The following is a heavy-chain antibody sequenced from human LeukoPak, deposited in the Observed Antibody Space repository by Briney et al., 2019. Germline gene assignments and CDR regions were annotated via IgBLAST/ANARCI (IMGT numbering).Heavy chain of an antibody. Sequence: GGSLRLSCAASGFTVSSNFLSWVRQAPGKGLEWVSVIYSGGNRYYADSVKGRFTISRDISKNTLYLQMDILRAEDTAVYYCAGGTLRWSVHWGQGALVTVSS. CDR1: GFTVSSNF. CDR2: IYSGGNR. V-gene: IGHV3-66*01. CDR3: AGGTLRWSVH. D-gene: IGHD3-3*01. J-gene: IGHJ4*02.